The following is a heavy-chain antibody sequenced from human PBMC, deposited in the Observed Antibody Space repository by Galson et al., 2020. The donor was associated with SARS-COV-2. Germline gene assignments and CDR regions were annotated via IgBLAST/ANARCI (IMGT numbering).Heavy chain of an antibody. Sequence: QTLSLTCTVPGDSISSSRYYWGWTRHPPGKGLEWNGRIYYRGSTYYNPSLKSRVTISVDTSKNQFSLKLSSVTAADTAVYSCARLRAITLDYFDYWGQGTLVTVSS. CDR1: GDSISSSRYY. CDR2: IYYRGST. D-gene: IGHD3-3*01. J-gene: IGHJ4*02. CDR3: ARLRAITLDYFDY. V-gene: IGHV4-39*01.